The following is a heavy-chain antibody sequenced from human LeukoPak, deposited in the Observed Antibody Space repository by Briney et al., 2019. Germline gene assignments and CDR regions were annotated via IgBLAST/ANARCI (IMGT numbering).Heavy chain of an antibody. CDR1: GGTFSSYA. CDR2: IIPIFGTA. J-gene: IGHJ6*03. CDR3: ARDPIVVVAATGYMDV. D-gene: IGHD2-15*01. V-gene: IGHV1-69*06. Sequence: GASVKVSCKASGGTFSSYAISWVRQAPGQGLEWMGGIIPIFGTANYAQKFQGRVTITADKSTSTAYMELSRLRSDDTAVYYCARDPIVVVAATGYMDVWGKGTTVTVSS.